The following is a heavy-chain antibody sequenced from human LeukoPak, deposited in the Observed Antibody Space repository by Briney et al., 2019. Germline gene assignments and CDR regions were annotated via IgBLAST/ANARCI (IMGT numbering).Heavy chain of an antibody. J-gene: IGHJ4*02. CDR2: IYSGSSST. CDR1: GFTVSSNY. V-gene: IGHV3-53*04. Sequence: GGSLRLSCAASGFTVSSNYMSWVRQAPEKGLEWVSVIYSGSSSTYYTDSVKGRFTISRHNSKNTLYLQMNSLRAEDTAVYYCARVGSGWYDFDYWGQGTLVTVSS. CDR3: ARVGSGWYDFDY. D-gene: IGHD6-19*01.